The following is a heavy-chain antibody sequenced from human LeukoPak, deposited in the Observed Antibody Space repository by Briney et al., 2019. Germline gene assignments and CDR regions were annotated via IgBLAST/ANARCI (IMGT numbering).Heavy chain of an antibody. V-gene: IGHV4-4*07. D-gene: IGHD6-6*01. J-gene: IGHJ6*03. CDR1: GGSISPYY. CDR2: IHSSGST. Sequence: SETPSLTCTVSGGSISPYYWSWIRQPAGKGLEWIGRIHSSGSTNYNPSFKSRVTMSVDTSKNQFSLNLSSVTAADTAVYYCARWSGSVTARNYYYYMDVWGEGTTVTVSS. CDR3: ARWSGSVTARNYYYYMDV.